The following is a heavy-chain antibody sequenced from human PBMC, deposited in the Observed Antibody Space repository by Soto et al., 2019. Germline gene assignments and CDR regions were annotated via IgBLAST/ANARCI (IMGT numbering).Heavy chain of an antibody. CDR1: GGTFSSYA. Sequence: QVQLVQSGAEVKKPGSSVKVSCKASGGTFSSYAISWVRQAPGQGLKWMGGIIPIFGTANYAQKFQGRVTITADKSTSTAYMELSSLRSEDTAVYYCARVPYCSGGSCYSEALFDYWGQGTLVTVSS. CDR3: ARVPYCSGGSCYSEALFDY. V-gene: IGHV1-69*06. J-gene: IGHJ4*02. D-gene: IGHD2-15*01. CDR2: IIPIFGTA.